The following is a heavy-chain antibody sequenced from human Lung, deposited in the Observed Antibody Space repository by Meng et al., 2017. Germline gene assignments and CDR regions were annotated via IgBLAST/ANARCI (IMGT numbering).Heavy chain of an antibody. Sequence: QVQPVLSGPEVKKPGASVTVSCKASDYTFTGYGVSWVRQAPGQGLEWMAWLGAHDGDTSHAPKFQGRVTVSADRPTATAYMELRSLRSDDTAVYYCARGTPGRSYSDYWGQGTLVTVSS. D-gene: IGHD3-10*01. V-gene: IGHV1-18*01. CDR3: ARGTPGRSYSDY. CDR1: DYTFTGYG. J-gene: IGHJ4*02. CDR2: LGAHDGDT.